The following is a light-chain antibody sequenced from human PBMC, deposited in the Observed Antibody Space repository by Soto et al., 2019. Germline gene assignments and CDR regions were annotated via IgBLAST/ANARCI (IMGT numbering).Light chain of an antibody. J-gene: IGLJ1*01. V-gene: IGLV2-14*01. Sequence: QSALTQPASVSGSPGQSITISCTGTSSDVGGYNYVSWYQQHPGKAPKLMIYDVSNRPSGVSNRFSGSKSGNTASLTITGLQGEDEANYYCRSYTSSSTLPYVFGTGTKLTVL. CDR1: SSDVGGYNY. CDR2: DVS. CDR3: RSYTSSSTLPYV.